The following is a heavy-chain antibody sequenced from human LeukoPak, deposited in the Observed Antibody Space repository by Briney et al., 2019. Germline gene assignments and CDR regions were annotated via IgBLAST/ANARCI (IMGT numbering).Heavy chain of an antibody. Sequence: SETLSLTCTVSGGSISSYCWSWIRQPAGKGLEWIGRIYTSGSTNYNPSLKSRVTMSVDTSKNQFSLKLSSVTAADTAVYYCAREVKGLELGSGYYYYYYMDVWGKGTTVTVSS. CDR3: AREVKGLELGSGYYYYYYMDV. CDR2: IYTSGST. CDR1: GGSISSYC. V-gene: IGHV4-4*07. J-gene: IGHJ6*03. D-gene: IGHD1-7*01.